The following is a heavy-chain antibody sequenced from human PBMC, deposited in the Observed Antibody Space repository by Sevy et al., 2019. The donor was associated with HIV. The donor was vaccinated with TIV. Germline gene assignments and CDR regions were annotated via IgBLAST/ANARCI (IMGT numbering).Heavy chain of an antibody. V-gene: IGHV3-7*01. CDR1: GFTFSGYW. J-gene: IGHJ4*02. Sequence: GGSLRLSCAASGFTFSGYWMNWVRQAPGKGLEWVANIKQDGSDKQYVDSVQGRFTISRDNAKNSLYLQMNSLRVEDTAVYHCLTEQYGRFVSWGQGTLVSVSS. CDR3: LTEQYGRFVS. D-gene: IGHD1-26*01. CDR2: IKQDGSDK.